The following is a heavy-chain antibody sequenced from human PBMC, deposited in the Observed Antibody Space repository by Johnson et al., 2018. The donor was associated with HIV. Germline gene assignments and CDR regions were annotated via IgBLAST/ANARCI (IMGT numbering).Heavy chain of an antibody. J-gene: IGHJ3*01. CDR1: GFTFISYD. CDR3: ARGSSGSFDL. D-gene: IGHD6-6*01. CDR2: ISYDGNNK. V-gene: IGHV3-30*03. Sequence: QVQLVESGGGVGQPGRSLKVPCAASGFTFISYDTQWVRQAPGKGLEWVAIISYDGNNKYYADSVKGRFTISRDNSKNTLYMQMNSLKPEDTALYYCARGSSGSFDLWGRGTMVTVSS.